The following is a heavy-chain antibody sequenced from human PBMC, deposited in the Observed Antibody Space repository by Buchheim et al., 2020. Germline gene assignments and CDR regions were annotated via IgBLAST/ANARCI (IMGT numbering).Heavy chain of an antibody. D-gene: IGHD2-15*01. CDR1: GFTFSSYG. V-gene: IGHV3-30*18. J-gene: IGHJ5*02. Sequence: QVQLVESGGGVVQPGRSLRLSCAASGFTFSSYGMHWARQAPGKGLEWVAVISYDGSNKYYADSVKGRFTISRDNSKNTLYLQMNSLRAEDTAVYYCAKDTTHCSGGSCSTSWGQGTL. CDR2: ISYDGSNK. CDR3: AKDTTHCSGGSCSTS.